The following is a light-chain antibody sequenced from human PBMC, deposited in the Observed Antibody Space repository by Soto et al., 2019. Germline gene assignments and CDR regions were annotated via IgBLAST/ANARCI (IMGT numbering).Light chain of an antibody. Sequence: QSVLTQPASVSGSPGQSITISCTGTSSDFGSYNLVSWYQQHPGKAPKLMIYEGSKRPSGVSNRFSGSKSGNTASLTISGLQAEDEADYYCCSYAGSSTHYVFGNGTKVTVL. V-gene: IGLV2-23*01. CDR1: SSDFGSYNL. J-gene: IGLJ1*01. CDR3: CSYAGSSTHYV. CDR2: EGS.